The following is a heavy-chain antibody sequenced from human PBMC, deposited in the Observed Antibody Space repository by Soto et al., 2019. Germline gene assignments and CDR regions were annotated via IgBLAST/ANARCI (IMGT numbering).Heavy chain of an antibody. CDR3: ARGPLLWGDV. D-gene: IGHD3-10*01. J-gene: IGHJ6*02. Sequence: QVQLVQSGAEVKKPGASVKVSCKASGYTFTSYAMHWVRQAPGQRLEWMGWINAGNGNTKYSQKFQGRVTITRDTSASTGYMALSSLRSEDTAVYYCARGPLLWGDVWGQGTTVTVSS. CDR2: INAGNGNT. CDR1: GYTFTSYA. V-gene: IGHV1-3*01.